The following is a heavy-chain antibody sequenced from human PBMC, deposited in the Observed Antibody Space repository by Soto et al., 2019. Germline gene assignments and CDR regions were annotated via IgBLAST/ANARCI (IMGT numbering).Heavy chain of an antibody. V-gene: IGHV3-23*01. Sequence: RQAPGKGLEWVSVISTSADRPDYADSVKGRFTISRDNSKNMLYLQMNSLRVEDIFLHSEDGMRDCSTVSAFLLTRSSDL. CDR2: ISTSADRP. J-gene: IGHJ2*01. D-gene: IGHD2-21*01. CDR3: DGMRDCSTVSAFLLTRSSDL.